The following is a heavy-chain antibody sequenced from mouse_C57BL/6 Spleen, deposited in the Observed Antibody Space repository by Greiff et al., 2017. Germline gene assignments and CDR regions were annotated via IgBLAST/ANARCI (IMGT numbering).Heavy chain of an antibody. J-gene: IGHJ2*01. CDR1: GFTFSSYA. CDR2: ISDGGSYT. Sequence: EVKLVESGGGLVKPGGSLKLSCAASGFTFSSYAMSWVRQTPEKRLEWVATISDGGSYTYYPDNVKGRFTIARDNAKNNLYLQMRQLESEDTDMYDCARDRAGRYYFDDWGQGTTLTVSA. V-gene: IGHV5-4*01. D-gene: IGHD1-1*01. CDR3: ARDRAGRYYFDD.